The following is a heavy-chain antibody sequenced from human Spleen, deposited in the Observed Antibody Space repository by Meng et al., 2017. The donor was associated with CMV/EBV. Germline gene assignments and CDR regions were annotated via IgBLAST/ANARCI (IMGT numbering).Heavy chain of an antibody. V-gene: IGHV3-30*02. J-gene: IGHJ4*02. CDR3: AKVWESRDGYNDDY. CDR2: IRYDGSNK. Sequence: QRQLGESGDGVVQPGGSLRLSCAASGFTFSSYGMHWVRQAPGKGLEWVAFIRYDGSNKYYADSVKGRFTIYRDNSKNTLYLQMNSLRAEDTAVYYCAKVWESRDGYNDDYWGQGTLVTVSS. CDR1: GFTFSSYG. D-gene: IGHD5-24*01.